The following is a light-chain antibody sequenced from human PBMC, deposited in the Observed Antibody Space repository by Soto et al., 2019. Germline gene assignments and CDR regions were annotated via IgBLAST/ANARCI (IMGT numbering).Light chain of an antibody. CDR2: DVT. V-gene: IGLV2-11*01. J-gene: IGLJ3*02. CDR3: CSYAGNYSWV. Sequence: QSVLTQPRSVSGSPGQSVTISCTGTSSDVGGYNYVSWYQQHPGEAPKLMIYDVTKRPSGVPDRFSGSKSGNTASLTISGLQAEDETDYFCCSYAGNYSWVFGGGTQ. CDR1: SSDVGGYNY.